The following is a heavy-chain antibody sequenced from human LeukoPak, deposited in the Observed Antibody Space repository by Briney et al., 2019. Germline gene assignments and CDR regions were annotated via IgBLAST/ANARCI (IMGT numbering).Heavy chain of an antibody. V-gene: IGHV3-30*04. CDR3: ARAMLVDTTPFDS. Sequence: GLVQPGRSLRLSCAASGFTFSHYAMHWVRQAPGKGLEWVATISYDGGEEYYADSVKGRLTISRDNSKNTLYLQMTSLRVDDTAIYYCARAMLVDTTPFDSWGQGTLVTVSS. CDR1: GFTFSHYA. CDR2: ISYDGGEE. J-gene: IGHJ4*02. D-gene: IGHD2-15*01.